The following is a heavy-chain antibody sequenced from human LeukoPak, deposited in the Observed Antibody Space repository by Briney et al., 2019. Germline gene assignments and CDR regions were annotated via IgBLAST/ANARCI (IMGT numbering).Heavy chain of an antibody. D-gene: IGHD2-2*01. CDR2: TYFRSKWYN. Sequence: SQTLSLTRAISGDSVSSNSAAWNWIRQSPSRGLEWLGRTYFRSKWYNDYALSVKSRITINPDTSKNQFSLQLNPVTPEDTAVYYCAKGYCRNTSCYAFEYYYGMDVWGQGTTVTVSS. CDR1: GDSVSSNSAA. J-gene: IGHJ6*02. CDR3: AKGYCRNTSCYAFEYYYGMDV. V-gene: IGHV6-1*01.